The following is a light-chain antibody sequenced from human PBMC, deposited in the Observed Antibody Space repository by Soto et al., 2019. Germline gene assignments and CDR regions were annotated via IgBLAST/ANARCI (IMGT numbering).Light chain of an antibody. V-gene: IGKV3-20*01. CDR3: QQYGSSPPFT. CDR1: QSVSSSY. CDR2: GSS. Sequence: EMVLTQSPGTLSLSPGERATLSCRASQSVSSSYLAWYQQKPGQAPRLLIYGSSSRATGIPDRFSGSGSGKDFTLTISRLESEDFAVYYCQQYGSSPPFTFGPGTKVDIK. J-gene: IGKJ3*01.